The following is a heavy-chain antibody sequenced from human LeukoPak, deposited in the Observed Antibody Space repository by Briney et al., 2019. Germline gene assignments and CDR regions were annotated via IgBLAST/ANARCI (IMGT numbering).Heavy chain of an antibody. D-gene: IGHD5-12*01. Sequence: QSGGSLRLSCAASGFTFSSYWMSWVRQAPGKGLEWVAVISYDGSNKYYADSVKGRFTISRDNSKNTLYLQMNSLRAEDTAVYYCAKDRDLVATIWVFDYWGQGTLVTVSS. V-gene: IGHV3-30*18. CDR1: GFTFSSYW. J-gene: IGHJ4*02. CDR3: AKDRDLVATIWVFDY. CDR2: ISYDGSNK.